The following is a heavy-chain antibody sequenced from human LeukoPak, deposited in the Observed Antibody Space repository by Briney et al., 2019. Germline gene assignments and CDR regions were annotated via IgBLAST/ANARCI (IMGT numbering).Heavy chain of an antibody. J-gene: IGHJ4*02. V-gene: IGHV4-59*01. CDR2: IYYSGTT. Sequence: RSSETLSLTCAVYGGSFSGYYWSWIRQPPGKGLEWIGYIYYSGTTNYSPSLKSRVTISVDTSKNQFSLKLSSVTAADTAVYYCARVMGSGWTGFDYWGQGTLVTVSS. D-gene: IGHD6-19*01. CDR1: GGSFSGYY. CDR3: ARVMGSGWTGFDY.